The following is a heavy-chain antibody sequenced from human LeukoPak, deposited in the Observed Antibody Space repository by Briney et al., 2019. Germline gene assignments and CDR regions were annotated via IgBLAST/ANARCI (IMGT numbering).Heavy chain of an antibody. CDR3: ARVRGTRGLPGILIGRFSDYYYMDV. D-gene: IGHD3-9*01. Sequence: GGSLRLSCAASGFTFSSYGMSWVRQAPGKGLEWLANIKQDGSEKYYVDSVKGRCTISRDNAKNSLYLQMNSLRAEDTAVYYCARVRGTRGLPGILIGRFSDYYYMDVWGKGTTVTISS. CDR2: IKQDGSEK. V-gene: IGHV3-7*01. J-gene: IGHJ6*03. CDR1: GFTFSSYG.